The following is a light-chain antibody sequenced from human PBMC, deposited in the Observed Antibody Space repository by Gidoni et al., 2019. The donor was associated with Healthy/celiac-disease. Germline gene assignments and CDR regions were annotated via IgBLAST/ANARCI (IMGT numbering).Light chain of an antibody. CDR1: KLGDKY. V-gene: IGLV3-1*01. CDR2: QDS. J-gene: IGLJ2*01. CDR3: QAWDSSVV. Sequence: SSALPHPPSVSVSPGQTASITCPGDKLGDKYACWYQQKPGQSPVLVIYQDSKRPPGIPERFSGSNSGNTATLTISGTQAMDEADYYCQAWDSSVVFGGGTKLTVL.